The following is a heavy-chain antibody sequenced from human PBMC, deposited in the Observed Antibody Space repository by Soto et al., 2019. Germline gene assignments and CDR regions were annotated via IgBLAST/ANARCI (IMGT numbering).Heavy chain of an antibody. D-gene: IGHD3-10*01. CDR2: IFYSGST. Sequence: TSETLSLTCTVSGGSISSYYWSWIRQPPGKGLEWIGYIFYSGSTNYNPSLKSRVTISLDTSKNQFSLKLSSVTATDTAVYYCARVSVTYYNSYGMGVWGPGTTVTVSS. CDR1: GGSISSYY. J-gene: IGHJ6*02. V-gene: IGHV4-59*08. CDR3: ARVSVTYYNSYGMGV.